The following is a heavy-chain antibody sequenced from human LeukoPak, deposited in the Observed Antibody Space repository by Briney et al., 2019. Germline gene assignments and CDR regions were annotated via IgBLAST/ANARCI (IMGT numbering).Heavy chain of an antibody. CDR1: GGSISSGSYY. Sequence: PSETLSLTCTVSGGSISSGSYYWSWIRQPAGKGLEWIGRIYTSGSTNYNPSLKSRVTISVDTSKNQFSLKLSSVTAADTAVYYCAREYQLLSSQVPSYYYGSGTPPYYYMDVWGKGTTVTISS. CDR2: IYTSGST. V-gene: IGHV4-61*02. D-gene: IGHD3-10*01. CDR3: AREYQLLSSQVPSYYYGSGTPPYYYMDV. J-gene: IGHJ6*03.